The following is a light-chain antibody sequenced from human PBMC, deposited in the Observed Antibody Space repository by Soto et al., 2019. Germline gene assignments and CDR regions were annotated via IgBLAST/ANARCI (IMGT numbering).Light chain of an antibody. Sequence: EIVLTQSPTTLSLSPGEIATLSCRASQSVSSYFAWYQQKPGQAPMLLIYDASNRAAGIPARVSGSESGTDFTLTISSLEPEDFAVYYCQQRSDWPLTFGGGTKVEIK. CDR2: DAS. V-gene: IGKV3-11*01. CDR1: QSVSSY. J-gene: IGKJ4*01. CDR3: QQRSDWPLT.